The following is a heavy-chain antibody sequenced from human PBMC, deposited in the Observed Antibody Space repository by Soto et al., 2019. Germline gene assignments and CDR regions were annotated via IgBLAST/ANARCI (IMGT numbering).Heavy chain of an antibody. CDR3: ARAPHRGVHYF. CDR2: IDTTGYI. D-gene: IGHD3-10*01. V-gene: IGHV3-21*06. Sequence: GVSLRLSCAASGFIFSSYPMHWVRQSPGKGLEWVSSIDTTGYISYADSVRGRVTISRDNAKNSLFLEMASLRVDDTGLYYCARAPHRGVHYFWGQGTLVTVSS. CDR1: GFIFSSYP. J-gene: IGHJ4*02.